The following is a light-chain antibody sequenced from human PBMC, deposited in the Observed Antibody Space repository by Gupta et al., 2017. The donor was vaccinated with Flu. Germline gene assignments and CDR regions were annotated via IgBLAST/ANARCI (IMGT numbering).Light chain of an antibody. V-gene: IGLV1-44*01. Sequence: QSVLTQPPSASGTHGQRVTISCSGSNSNIGSNTVNWYQQLPGTAPKLLIYSNNQRPSVFPDRFSGSKSGTSASLAVSGLQSEDEAGYYCAAWDDSLSGWVFGGGTKLTVL. J-gene: IGLJ3*02. CDR1: NSNIGSNT. CDR2: SNN. CDR3: AAWDDSLSGWV.